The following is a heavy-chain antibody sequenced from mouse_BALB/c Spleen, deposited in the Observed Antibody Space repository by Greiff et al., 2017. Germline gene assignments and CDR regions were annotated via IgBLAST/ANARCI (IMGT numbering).Heavy chain of an antibody. CDR3: ARGDSLFAY. CDR2: IYPGDGDT. J-gene: IGHJ3*01. Sequence: QVQLQQSGAELARPGASVKLSCKASGYTFTSYWMQWVKQRPGQGLEWIGAIYPGDGDTRYTQKFKGKATLTADKSSSTAYMQLSSLASEDSAVYYCARGDSLFAYWGQGTLVTVSA. D-gene: IGHD3-3*01. CDR1: GYTFTSYW. V-gene: IGHV1-87*01.